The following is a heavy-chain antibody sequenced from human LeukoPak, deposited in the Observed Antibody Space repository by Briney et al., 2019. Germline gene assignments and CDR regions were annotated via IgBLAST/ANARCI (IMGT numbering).Heavy chain of an antibody. J-gene: IGHJ5*02. V-gene: IGHV1-69*04. Sequence: SVKVSCKASGGTFISYAISWVRQAPGQGLEWMGRIIPILGIANYAQKFQGRVTITADKSTSTAYMELSSLRSEDTAVYYCARSLCSGGSCYWFDPWGQGTLVTVSS. D-gene: IGHD2-15*01. CDR2: IIPILGIA. CDR3: ARSLCSGGSCYWFDP. CDR1: GGTFISYA.